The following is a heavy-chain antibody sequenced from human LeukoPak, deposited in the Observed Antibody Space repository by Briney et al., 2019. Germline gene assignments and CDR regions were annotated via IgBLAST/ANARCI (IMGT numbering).Heavy chain of an antibody. Sequence: QPGRSLRLSCTASGFTLSSFGMHWVRQAPGKGLEWVAVISDDGSNTYYADSVKGRFTIPRDNSKNTLYLQLNSLRAEDTAVYYCAKDADTATIIYWYFDLWGRGTLVTVSS. CDR3: AKDADTATIIYWYFDL. CDR2: ISDDGSNT. D-gene: IGHD5-18*01. CDR1: GFTLSSFG. J-gene: IGHJ2*01. V-gene: IGHV3-30*18.